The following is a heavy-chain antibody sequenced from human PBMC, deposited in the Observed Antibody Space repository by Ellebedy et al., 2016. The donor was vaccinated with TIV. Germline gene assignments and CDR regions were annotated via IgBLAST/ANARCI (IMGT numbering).Heavy chain of an antibody. V-gene: IGHV3-23*01. J-gene: IGHJ4*01. CDR3: AKGRGGGSDSSAPRYYFDS. Sequence: GESLKISCAASGFTFNRYAMSWVRQAPGKGLEWVSTINHTRTRTYYANSVEGRFLISRDISKRTLYQQMNSLRAEDTAVYYCAKGRGGGSDSSAPRYYFDSWGLGTLVTVSS. CDR1: GFTFNRYA. CDR2: INHTRTRT. D-gene: IGHD6-19*01.